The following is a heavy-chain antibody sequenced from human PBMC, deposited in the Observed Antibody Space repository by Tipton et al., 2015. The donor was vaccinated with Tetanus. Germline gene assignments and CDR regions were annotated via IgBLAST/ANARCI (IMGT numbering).Heavy chain of an antibody. J-gene: IGHJ4*02. Sequence: QLVQSGAEGKKSGESLKISCKGSGYSFTGSWIAWVRQMPGKGLEWMGIIYPGDSDTRYSPSFQGQVTISADKSITTAYLQWSSLKASDTAMYYCARQGGYSGYDGGFDYWGQGTLVTVSS. V-gene: IGHV5-51*01. CDR3: ARQGGYSGYDGGFDY. CDR1: GYSFTGSW. D-gene: IGHD5-12*01. CDR2: IYPGDSDT.